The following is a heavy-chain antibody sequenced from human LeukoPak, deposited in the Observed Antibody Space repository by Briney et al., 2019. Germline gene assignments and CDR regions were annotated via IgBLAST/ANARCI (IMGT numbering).Heavy chain of an antibody. D-gene: IGHD3-22*01. J-gene: IGHJ4*02. V-gene: IGHV3-23*01. CDR1: GFTFSSYA. CDR3: AKDLMIVVVITSASDY. Sequence: GGSLRLSCAASGFTFSSYAMSWVRQAPGKGLKWVSAISGSGGSTYYADSVKGRFTISRDNSKNTLYLQMNSLRAEDTAVYYCAKDLMIVVVITSASDYWGQGTLVTVSS. CDR2: ISGSGGST.